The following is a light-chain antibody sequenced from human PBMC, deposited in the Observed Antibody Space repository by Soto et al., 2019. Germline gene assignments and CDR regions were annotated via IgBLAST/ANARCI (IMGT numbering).Light chain of an antibody. CDR3: QQYAASPFT. J-gene: IGKJ3*01. V-gene: IGKV3-20*01. CDR2: GAS. CDR1: QSVSSNY. Sequence: EIGLTQSPGTLSLSPGERAILSCRASQSVSSNYLAWYQQKPGQAPRLLIYGASSRATGIPDRFSGSGSGTDFTLTISRLEPEDFAVYYCQQYAASPFTFGPGTKVDI.